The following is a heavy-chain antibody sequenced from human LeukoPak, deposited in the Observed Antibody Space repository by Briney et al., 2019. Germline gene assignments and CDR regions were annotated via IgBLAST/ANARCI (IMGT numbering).Heavy chain of an antibody. J-gene: IGHJ4*02. V-gene: IGHV3-48*03. Sequence: GGSLRLSCAASGFTFSSYEMNWVRQAPGKGLEWVSYISSSGSTIYYADSVKGRFTISRDNAKNSLYLQMNSLRAEDTAVYYCACSDWGYSYGNFDYWGQGILVTVSS. CDR1: GFTFSSYE. CDR2: ISSSGSTI. D-gene: IGHD5-18*01. CDR3: ACSDWGYSYGNFDY.